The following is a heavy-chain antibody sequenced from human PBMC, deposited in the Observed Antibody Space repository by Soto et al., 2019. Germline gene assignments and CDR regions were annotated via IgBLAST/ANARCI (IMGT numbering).Heavy chain of an antibody. D-gene: IGHD2-8*01. CDR3: ARIVLMVYAPSIYYFYY. CDR1: GGSFSGYY. CDR2: INHSGST. J-gene: IGHJ4*02. Sequence: SETLSLTCAVYGGSFSGYYWSWIRQPPGKGLEWIGEINHSGSTNYNPSLKSRVTISVDTSKNQFSLKLSSVTAADTAVYYCARIVLMVYAPSIYYFYYWGKGTLVTVSS. V-gene: IGHV4-34*01.